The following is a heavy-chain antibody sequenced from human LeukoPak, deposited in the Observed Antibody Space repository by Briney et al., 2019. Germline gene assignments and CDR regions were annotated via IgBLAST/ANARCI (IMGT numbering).Heavy chain of an antibody. CDR2: IIASLDTA. J-gene: IGHJ4*02. V-gene: IGHV1-69*06. Sequence: SVKVSCKASGGTFSNNGLSWVRQAPGQGLEWMGGIIASLDTAKYAQKFQGRVTITADKSTSTVYMELSSLRSEDTAVYYCARESSGTYFLDYFDYWGQGTLVTVSS. D-gene: IGHD1-26*01. CDR1: GGTFSNNG. CDR3: ARESSGTYFLDYFDY.